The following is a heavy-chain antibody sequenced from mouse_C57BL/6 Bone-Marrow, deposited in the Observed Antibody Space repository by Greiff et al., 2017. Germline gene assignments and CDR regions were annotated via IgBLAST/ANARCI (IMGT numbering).Heavy chain of an antibody. D-gene: IGHD1-1*01. CDR3: ARLEFDGSSGDWYFDV. CDR1: GYTFTSYD. CDR2: VYPRDGST. V-gene: IGHV1-85*01. J-gene: IGHJ1*03. Sequence: VQLVESGPELVKPGASVKLSCKASGYTFTSYDINWVKQRPGQGLEWIGWVYPRDGSTKYNEKFKGKATLTVDTSSSTAYMELHSLTSEASAVYFCARLEFDGSSGDWYFDVWGTGTTVTVSS.